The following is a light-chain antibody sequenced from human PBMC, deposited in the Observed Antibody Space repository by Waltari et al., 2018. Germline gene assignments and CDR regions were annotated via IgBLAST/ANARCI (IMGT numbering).Light chain of an antibody. CDR2: MGS. V-gene: IGKV2-28*01. CDR3: MQALQTPPT. Sequence: DIVMTQSPLSLPVPSGEPSSLSCRSRQSLLHNNGYNFLDWYLQKSGQSPQLLIYMGSNRASGVPDRFSGSGSDTDFTLKISRVEAEDVGVYYCMQALQTPPTFGQGTRLEIK. CDR1: QSLLHNNGYNF. J-gene: IGKJ5*01.